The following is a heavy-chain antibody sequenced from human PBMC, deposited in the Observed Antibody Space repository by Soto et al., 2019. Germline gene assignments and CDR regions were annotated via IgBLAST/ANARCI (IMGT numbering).Heavy chain of an antibody. CDR1: GGSISSGGYS. D-gene: IGHD3-22*01. Sequence: SETLSLTSNVSGGSISSGGYSWSWIRQPPGKGLEWIGYIYHSGSTYYNPSLKSRVTISVDRSKNQFSLKLSSVTAADTAVYNCATNDYYDSSGYYSDAFDIWGQGTMVTVSS. V-gene: IGHV4-30-2*01. CDR3: ATNDYYDSSGYYSDAFDI. J-gene: IGHJ3*02. CDR2: IYHSGST.